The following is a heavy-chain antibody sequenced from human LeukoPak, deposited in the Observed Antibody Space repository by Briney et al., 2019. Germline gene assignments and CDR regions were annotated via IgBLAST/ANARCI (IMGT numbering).Heavy chain of an antibody. CDR3: ARGRVSSSTWYSTYYYFFYMDF. CDR1: GGSISSSNW. CDR2: IYYSGST. J-gene: IGHJ6*03. V-gene: IGHV4-4*02. D-gene: IGHD4-11*01. Sequence: PSETLSLTCAVSGGSISSSNWWSWVRQPPGKGLEWIGNIYYSGSTNYNPSLKSRVTISVDTSKNQFSLKLSSVTAADTAVYYCARGRVSSSTWYSTYYYFFYMDFWGKGTTVTVSS.